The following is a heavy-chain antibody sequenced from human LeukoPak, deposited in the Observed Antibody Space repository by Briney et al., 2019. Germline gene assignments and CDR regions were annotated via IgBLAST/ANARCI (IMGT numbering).Heavy chain of an antibody. CDR2: MNPNSGNT. J-gene: IGHJ6*03. D-gene: IGHD3-10*01. CDR3: AGVGRGYYGSGSYDYYYYYMDV. Sequence: GASVKVSCKASGYTFTSYDINWVRQATGQGLEWMGWMNPNSGNTGYAQKFQGRVTMTRNTSISTAYMELGSLRSEDTAVYYCAGVGRGYYGSGSYDYYYYYMDVWGKGTTVTVSS. V-gene: IGHV1-8*01. CDR1: GYTFTSYD.